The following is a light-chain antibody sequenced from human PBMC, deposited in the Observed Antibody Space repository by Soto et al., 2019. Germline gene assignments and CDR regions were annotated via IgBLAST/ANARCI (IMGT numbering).Light chain of an antibody. J-gene: IGKJ5*01. V-gene: IGKV3-20*01. CDR3: QQYGTLWT. Sequence: IVLTQSPGTLSLSPGERATLSCRASQSVRSSYLAWYQLKPGQAPRLLIHGASSRATGIPDRFNGSGSGTDFTLTISRLEPEDFAVYYCQQYGTLWTFGQGTRLEIK. CDR2: GAS. CDR1: QSVRSSY.